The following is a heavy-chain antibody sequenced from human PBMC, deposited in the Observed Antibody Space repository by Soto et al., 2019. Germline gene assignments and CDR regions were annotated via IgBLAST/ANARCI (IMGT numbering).Heavy chain of an antibody. V-gene: IGHV3-23*01. J-gene: IGHJ4*02. CDR1: AFTFSSYV. Sequence: EVQLLESGGGLAQPGGSLRLSCAASAFTFSSYVMSWVRKATGKGLEWVSAVSGSGDSTYYADSVKGRFTISRDNSKNTLNLQMNSLRAKDTTVYYCVKGRASECPGFTQDHWGQGFLFTVSS. CDR2: VSGSGDST. D-gene: IGHD2-2*01. CDR3: VKGRASECPGFTQDH.